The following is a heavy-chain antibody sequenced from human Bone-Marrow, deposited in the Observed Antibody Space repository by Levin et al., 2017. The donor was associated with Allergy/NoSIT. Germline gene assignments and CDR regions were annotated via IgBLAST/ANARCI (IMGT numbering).Heavy chain of an antibody. V-gene: IGHV3-49*03. CDR2: IRSKAYGGTT. Sequence: GGSLRLSCTASGFTFGDYAMSWFRQAPGKGLEWVGFIRSKAYGGTTEYAASVKGRFTISRDDSKSIAYLQMNSLKTEDTAVYYCTREGYFDWLGSSDYWGQGTLVTVSS. J-gene: IGHJ4*02. CDR3: TREGYFDWLGSSDY. CDR1: GFTFGDYA. D-gene: IGHD3-9*01.